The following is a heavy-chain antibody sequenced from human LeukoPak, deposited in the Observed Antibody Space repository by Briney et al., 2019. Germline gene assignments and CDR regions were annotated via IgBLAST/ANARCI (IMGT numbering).Heavy chain of an antibody. CDR1: GFTFSSYA. CDR2: ISGGGGSK. J-gene: IGHJ4*02. CDR3: AKDRYYDSSGYYSPFDY. D-gene: IGHD3-22*01. Sequence: PGGPLRLSCAASGFTFSSYAMSWVRQAPGKGLEWVSAISGGGGSKYYADSVKGRFTISRDNSKNTLYLQMNSLRAEDTAVYYCAKDRYYDSSGYYSPFDYWGQGTLVTVSS. V-gene: IGHV3-23*01.